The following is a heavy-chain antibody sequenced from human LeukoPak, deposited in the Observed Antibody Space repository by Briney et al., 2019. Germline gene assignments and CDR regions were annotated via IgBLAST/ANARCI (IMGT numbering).Heavy chain of an antibody. J-gene: IGHJ4*02. CDR3: ARGRGWTPPWTDY. V-gene: IGHV4-34*01. Sequence: PSETLSLTCAVYGGSFSGYYWSWIRQPPGKGLEWIGEINHSGSTNYNPSLKSRVTISVDTSKNQFSLKLSSVTAADTAVYYCARGRGWTPPWTDYWGQGTLVTVSS. CDR1: GGSFSGYY. D-gene: IGHD3/OR15-3a*01. CDR2: INHSGST.